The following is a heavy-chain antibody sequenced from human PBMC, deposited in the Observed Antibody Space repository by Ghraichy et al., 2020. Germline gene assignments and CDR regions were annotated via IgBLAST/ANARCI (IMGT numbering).Heavy chain of an antibody. CDR3: TRDLEYGYGD. V-gene: IGHV3-74*03. CDR2: INRDGSST. J-gene: IGHJ4*02. D-gene: IGHD5-18*01. Sequence: GGSLRLSCAASVFTFRTSWMHWVRQAPGKGLVWVSQINRDGSSTTYADSVRGRFTISRDNAKNMLYLQMSSLRVEDTAVYYCTRDLEYGYGDWGQGAVVTVSS. CDR1: VFTFRTSW.